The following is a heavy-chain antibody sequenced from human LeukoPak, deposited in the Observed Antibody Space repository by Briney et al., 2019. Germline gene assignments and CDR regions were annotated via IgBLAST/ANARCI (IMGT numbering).Heavy chain of an antibody. V-gene: IGHV4-59*02. Sequence: SGTLSLTCTVSGASVTTSYWSWLRQPPGKAPEWIGYIYYSGSPIYSPSLNSRVTISLDTSKNQFSLKLSSVTAADTAVYYCAREGYGSRSRDNWLDPWGQGTLVTVSS. CDR1: GASVTTSY. J-gene: IGHJ5*02. D-gene: IGHD3-10*01. CDR2: IYYSGSP. CDR3: AREGYGSRSRDNWLDP.